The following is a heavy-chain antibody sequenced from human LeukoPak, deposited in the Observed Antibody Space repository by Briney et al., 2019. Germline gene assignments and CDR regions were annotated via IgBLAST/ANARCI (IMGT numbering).Heavy chain of an antibody. V-gene: IGHV3-30*18. CDR3: AKDLSSSSYYWYYGMDV. CDR1: GFTFSAYG. CDR2: ISFDGSNK. Sequence: PGRSLRLSCEVSGFTFSAYGMHWVRQAPGKGLEWVAVISFDGSNKYYTDSVKGRFTISRDNSKNTLYLQMNSLRAEDTAAYYCAKDLSSSSYYWYYGMDVWGQGTTVTVSS. D-gene: IGHD2-2*01. J-gene: IGHJ6*02.